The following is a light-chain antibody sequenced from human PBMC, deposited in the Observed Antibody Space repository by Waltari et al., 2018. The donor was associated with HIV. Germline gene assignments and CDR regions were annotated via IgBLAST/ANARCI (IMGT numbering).Light chain of an antibody. J-gene: IGKJ2*01. V-gene: IGKV2D-29*02. CDR1: QSLKHTDGKTY. Sequence: DIVMTQTPPSLSVTPGQPASFSCNSSQSLKHTDGKTYLYWYLQRPGQSPQVLIYEVSNRYAGVPDRVSGSGSGTQFTLKIARVEAEDVGSYYCMQSLHLLYTFGQGTKLEIK. CDR2: EVS. CDR3: MQSLHLLYT.